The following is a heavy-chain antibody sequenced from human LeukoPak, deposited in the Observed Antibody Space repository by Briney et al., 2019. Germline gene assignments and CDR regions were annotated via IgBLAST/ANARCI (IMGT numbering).Heavy chain of an antibody. V-gene: IGHV3-48*04. D-gene: IGHD3-10*01. CDR3: AREDDSWSYLGY. Sequence: GGSLRLSCAASGFTFSSYAMSWVRQAPGKGLEWISFIKSDSSRTYYADSVKGRFTISRDSAKNSLYLQMNSLRAEDTAVYYCAREDDSWSYLGYWGQGTLVTVSS. CDR1: GFTFSSYA. CDR2: IKSDSSRT. J-gene: IGHJ4*02.